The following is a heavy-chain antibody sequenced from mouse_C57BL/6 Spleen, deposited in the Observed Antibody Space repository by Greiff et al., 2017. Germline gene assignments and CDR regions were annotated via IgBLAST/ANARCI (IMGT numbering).Heavy chain of an antibody. J-gene: IGHJ1*03. D-gene: IGHD2-4*01. CDR1: GYSITSGYY. CDR2: ISYDGSN. V-gene: IGHV3-6*01. Sequence: EVKLQESGPGLVKPSQSLSLTCSVTGYSITSGYYWNWIRQFPGNKLEWMGYISYDGSNNYNPSLKNRISITRDTSKNQFFLKLNSVTTEDTATYYCARGGNYYDYDVWYFDVWGTGTTVTVSS. CDR3: ARGGNYYDYDVWYFDV.